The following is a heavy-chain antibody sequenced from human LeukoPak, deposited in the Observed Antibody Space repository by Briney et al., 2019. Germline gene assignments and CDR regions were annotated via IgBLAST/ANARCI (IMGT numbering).Heavy chain of an antibody. CDR1: GFIVSIYY. CDR2: IYSGGST. J-gene: IGHJ4*02. Sequence: SGGSLRLSCAVSGFIVSIYYMTWVRQAPGKGLEWVSLIYSGGSTYYADSVKGRFTISRDNSKNTLYLQMNSLRAEDTAVYYCARRALYFDYWGRGTLVTVSS. V-gene: IGHV3-53*01. CDR3: ARRALYFDY.